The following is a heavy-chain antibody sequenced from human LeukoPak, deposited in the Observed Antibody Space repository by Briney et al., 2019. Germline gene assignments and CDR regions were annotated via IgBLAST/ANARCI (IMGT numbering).Heavy chain of an antibody. Sequence: GGSLRLSCAASGFTFSSYGMHWVRQAPGKGLERVAFIRYDGSNKYYADSVKGRFTISRDNSKNTLYLQMNSLRAEDTAVYYCAKQYDFWSGYYFDYWGQGTLVTVSS. CDR2: IRYDGSNK. CDR1: GFTFSSYG. D-gene: IGHD3-3*01. V-gene: IGHV3-30*02. CDR3: AKQYDFWSGYYFDY. J-gene: IGHJ4*02.